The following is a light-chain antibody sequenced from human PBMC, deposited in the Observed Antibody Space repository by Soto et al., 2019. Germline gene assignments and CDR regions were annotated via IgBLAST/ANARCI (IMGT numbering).Light chain of an antibody. V-gene: IGLV1-44*01. CDR3: ATWDGSLNVL. J-gene: IGLJ2*01. CDR1: SSNIGSNS. Sequence: QSVLTQPPSASGTPGQRVTISCSGSSSNIGSNSVNWYQQVPGTAPKLLIYSNNQRPSGVSDRFSGSKSGTSASLAISGLQSEDEADYYCATWDGSLNVLFGGGTKLTVL. CDR2: SNN.